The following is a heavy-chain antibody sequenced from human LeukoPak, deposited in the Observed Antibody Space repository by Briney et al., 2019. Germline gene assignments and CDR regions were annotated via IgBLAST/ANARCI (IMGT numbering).Heavy chain of an antibody. D-gene: IGHD3-22*01. Sequence: PGGSLRLSCAASGLTFKIYSMHWVRQAPGKGLDWVAVIGGRGYSIFYADSVKGRFTISRDNSKNTVDLQMSSLRAEDTAIYYCAKDYYETSGYFDSWGQGSLVSVSS. CDR3: AKDYYETSGYFDS. J-gene: IGHJ4*02. V-gene: IGHV3-23*01. CDR1: GLTFKIYS. CDR2: IGGRGYSI.